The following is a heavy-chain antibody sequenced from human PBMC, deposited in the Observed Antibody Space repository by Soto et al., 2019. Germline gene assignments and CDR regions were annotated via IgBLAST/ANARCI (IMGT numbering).Heavy chain of an antibody. J-gene: IGHJ4*02. Sequence: EVQLLESGGGLVQPGGSLRLSCAASGFTFSSYAMSWVRQAPGKGLEWVSGITGSGGSTYYADSVKGRFTISRDKSKNTLYLQMNSLRAEDTAVYYCARGYCGGGSCYSLFDWGQGTLVTVSS. CDR3: ARGYCGGGSCYSLFD. CDR2: ITGSGGST. V-gene: IGHV3-23*01. CDR1: GFTFSSYA. D-gene: IGHD2-15*01.